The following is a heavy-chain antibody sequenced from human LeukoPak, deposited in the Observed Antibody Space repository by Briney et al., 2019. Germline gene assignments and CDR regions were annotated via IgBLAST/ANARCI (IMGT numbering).Heavy chain of an antibody. D-gene: IGHD3-10*01. CDR2: IYSSGST. Sequence: PGRSLRLSCATSGSTVSGNYMSWVRQAPGKGLEWISVIYSSGSTYYADSVKDRFTISRDNSKNTLYLQMNSLGAEDTAVYYCARAREGGRHYYNAFDFWGQGTVVTVSS. V-gene: IGHV3-66*01. CDR1: GSTVSGNY. J-gene: IGHJ3*01. CDR3: ARAREGGRHYYNAFDF.